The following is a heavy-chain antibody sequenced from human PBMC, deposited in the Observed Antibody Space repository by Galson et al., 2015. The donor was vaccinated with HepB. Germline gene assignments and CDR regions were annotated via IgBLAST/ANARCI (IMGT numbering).Heavy chain of an antibody. J-gene: IGHJ6*03. CDR3: ARDERDDRYYYMDV. D-gene: IGHD1-14*01. V-gene: IGHV3-74*01. CDR2: INSIGSST. CDR1: GFTFSSYW. Sequence: SLRLSCAASGFTFSSYWMHWVRQAPGKGLVWVSRINSIGSSTSYADSVKGRFTISRDNAKNTLYLQMSSLRAEDSAVYYCARDERDDRYYYMDVWGKGTTVTVSS.